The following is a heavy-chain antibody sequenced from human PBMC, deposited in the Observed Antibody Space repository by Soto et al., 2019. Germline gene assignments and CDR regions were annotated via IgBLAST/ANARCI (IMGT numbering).Heavy chain of an antibody. CDR1: GGSISSGDYY. CDR2: IYYSGST. V-gene: IGHV4-30-4*01. D-gene: IGHD1-26*01. CDR3: ARVVRSYYLIYYYYGMDV. Sequence: QVQLQESGPGLVKPSQTLSLTCTVSGGSISSGDYYWSWIRQPPGKGLEWLGYIYYSGSTYYNPSLESRVTVSVDTSKNQFSLKLSSVTAADTAVYYCARVVRSYYLIYYYYGMDVWGQGTTVTVSS. J-gene: IGHJ6*02.